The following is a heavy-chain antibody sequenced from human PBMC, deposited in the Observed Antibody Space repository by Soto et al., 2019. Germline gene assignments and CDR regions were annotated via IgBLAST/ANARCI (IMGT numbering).Heavy chain of an antibody. CDR3: ARENYDSSGYAFDY. CDR2: IYYSGST. CDR1: GGSISSYY. J-gene: IGHJ4*02. D-gene: IGHD3-22*01. V-gene: IGHV4-59*01. Sequence: SETLSLTCTVSGGSISSYYWSWIRQPPGKGLEWIGYIYYSGSTNYNPSLKSRVTISVDTSKNQFSLKLSSVTAADTAVYYCARENYDSSGYAFDYWGQGTLVTVSS.